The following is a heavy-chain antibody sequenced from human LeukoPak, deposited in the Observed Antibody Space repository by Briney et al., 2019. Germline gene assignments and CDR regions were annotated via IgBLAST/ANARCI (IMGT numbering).Heavy chain of an antibody. J-gene: IGHJ4*02. CDR1: GFTFSSYG. V-gene: IGHV3-30*02. CDR3: AKVRASVLRYFDWPSAYYFDY. Sequence: GGSLRLSCAASGFTFSSYGMHWVRQAPGKGLEWVAFIRYDGSNKYYADSVKGRFTISRDNSKNTLYLQMNSLRAEDTAVYYCAKVRASVLRYFDWPSAYYFDYWGQGTLVTVSS. CDR2: IRYDGSNK. D-gene: IGHD3-9*01.